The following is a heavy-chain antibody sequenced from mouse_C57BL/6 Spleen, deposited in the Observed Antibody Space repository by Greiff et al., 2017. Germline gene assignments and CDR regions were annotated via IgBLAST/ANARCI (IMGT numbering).Heavy chain of an antibody. CDR2: IHPNSGST. CDR1: GYTFTSYW. D-gene: IGHD3-3*01. Sequence: QVQLQQPGAELVKPGASVKLSCKASGYTFTSYWMRWVKQRPGQGLEWIGMIHPNSGSTNYNEKFKSKATLTVDKSSSTAYMQLSSLTSEDSAVYYCARGPGRGAMDYWGQGTSVTVSS. CDR3: ARGPGRGAMDY. V-gene: IGHV1-64*01. J-gene: IGHJ4*01.